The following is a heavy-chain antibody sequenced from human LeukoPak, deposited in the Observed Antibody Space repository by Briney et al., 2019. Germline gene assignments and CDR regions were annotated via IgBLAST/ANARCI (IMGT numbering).Heavy chain of an antibody. V-gene: IGHV1-18*04. D-gene: IGHD2-15*01. CDR1: GYTFTSYG. CDR3: ARDPEDIVVVVAATPPLDY. CDR2: ISAYNGNT. Sequence: ASVKVSCKASGYTFTSYGISWVRQAPGQGLEWMGWISAYNGNTNYAQELQGRVTMTTDTSTSTAYMELRSLRSDDTAVYYCARDPEDIVVVVAATPPLDYWGQGTLVTVSS. J-gene: IGHJ4*02.